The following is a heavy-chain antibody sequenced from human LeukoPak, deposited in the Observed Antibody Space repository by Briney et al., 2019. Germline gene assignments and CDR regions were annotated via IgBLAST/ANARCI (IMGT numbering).Heavy chain of an antibody. Sequence: PSETLSLTCAVYGGPFSDYYWSWIRQPPGKGLEWIGKINHSGSTNYSPSLKSRVTISIDTSKNQFSLKLNSMTAADTAVYYCARGEGARDGYNYEGPFYFDYWGQGTLATVSS. CDR2: INHSGST. J-gene: IGHJ4*02. D-gene: IGHD5-24*01. CDR3: ARGEGARDGYNYEGPFYFDY. V-gene: IGHV4-34*01. CDR1: GGPFSDYY.